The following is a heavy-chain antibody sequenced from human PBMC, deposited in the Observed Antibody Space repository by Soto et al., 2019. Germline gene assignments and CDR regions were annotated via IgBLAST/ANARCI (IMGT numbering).Heavy chain of an antibody. CDR1: GFTFSSYA. V-gene: IGHV3-23*01. CDR3: AQDVYGGRYFHGSDV. D-gene: IGHD1-26*01. Sequence: EMQLFESGGRLVQPGGSLRLACEASGFTFSSYAMSWVRQAPGKGLESVTGISGGGSSSYFADSVKGRFTSSRDNFKNPLYLEIDRLRADDTAVYYCAQDVYGGRYFHGSDVWGQGTTISVSS. J-gene: IGHJ6*02. CDR2: ISGGGSSS.